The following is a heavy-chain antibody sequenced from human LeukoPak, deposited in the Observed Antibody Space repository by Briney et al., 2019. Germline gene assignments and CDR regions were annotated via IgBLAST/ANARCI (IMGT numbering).Heavy chain of an antibody. J-gene: IGHJ4*02. CDR3: ARGRGYSIFGVVTLDY. D-gene: IGHD3-3*01. CDR2: ISSSSSYI. V-gene: IGHV3-21*01. Sequence: GGSLRLSCAASGFTFSSYSMNWDRQAPGKGLEWVSSISSSSSYIYYADSVKGRFTISRDNAKNSLYLQMNSLRAEDTAVYYCARGRGYSIFGVVTLDYWGQGTLVTVSS. CDR1: GFTFSSYS.